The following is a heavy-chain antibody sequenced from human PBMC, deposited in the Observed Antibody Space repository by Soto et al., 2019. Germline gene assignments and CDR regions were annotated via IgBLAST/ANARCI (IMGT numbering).Heavy chain of an antibody. CDR1: GFAFSRYG. D-gene: IGHD3-3*01. J-gene: IGHJ4*02. Sequence: VHLLESGGASVQPGGSVRLSCVVSGFAFSRYGMNWVRRAPGKGLEWVAHISGSGYSINYAESVKGRFTISRDNSKGTLYLQMNSLTVEDTALYYCSRFGPGADYWGQATLVTVSS. CDR3: SRFGPGADY. CDR2: ISGSGYSI. V-gene: IGHV3-23*01.